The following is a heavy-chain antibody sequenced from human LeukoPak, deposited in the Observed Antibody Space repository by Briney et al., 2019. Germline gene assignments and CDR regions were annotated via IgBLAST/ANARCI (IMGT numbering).Heavy chain of an antibody. V-gene: IGHV7-4-1*02. D-gene: IGHD6-13*01. CDR2: INTNTGNP. Sequence: ASVKVSCKASGYTFTSYAMNWVRQAPGQGLEWMGWINTNTGNPTYAQGFTGRFVFSLDTPVSTAYLQISSLKAEDTAVYYCARSSSSWYDVSWFDPWGQGTLVTVSS. CDR1: GYTFTSYA. CDR3: ARSSSSWYDVSWFDP. J-gene: IGHJ5*02.